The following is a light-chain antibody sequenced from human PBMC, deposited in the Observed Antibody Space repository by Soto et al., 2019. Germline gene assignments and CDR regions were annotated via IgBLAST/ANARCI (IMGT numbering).Light chain of an antibody. J-gene: IGKJ1*01. CDR2: DAS. V-gene: IGKV1-5*01. Sequence: DIQMTQSPSTLSASVGDRVTITCRASQTISSWLAWYQRKPGKASKLLIYDASSLESGVPSRFSGSGSGTEFTLTISSLQPDDFATYYCQQYNSYSPTLGQGTKVDIK. CDR1: QTISSW. CDR3: QQYNSYSPT.